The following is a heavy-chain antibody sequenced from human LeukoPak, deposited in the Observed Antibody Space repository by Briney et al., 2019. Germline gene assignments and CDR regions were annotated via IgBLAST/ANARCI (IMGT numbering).Heavy chain of an antibody. CDR1: GFTFDDYG. CDR2: INWNGGST. Sequence: GGSLRLSCAASGFTFDDYGMNWVRQAPGKGLEWVSDINWNGGSTGYADSVKGRFTISRDNAKNSLYLQMNSLRAEDTALYYCARVYELREEDYYYYYMDVWGKGTTVTVSS. CDR3: ARVYELREEDYYYYYMDV. D-gene: IGHD5/OR15-5a*01. J-gene: IGHJ6*03. V-gene: IGHV3-20*04.